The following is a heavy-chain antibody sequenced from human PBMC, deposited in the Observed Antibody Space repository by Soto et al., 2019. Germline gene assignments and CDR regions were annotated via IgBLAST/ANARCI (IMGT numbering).Heavy chain of an antibody. CDR1: GYTFSKFW. CDR2: IYAGDSYT. Sequence: GESLKISCKASGYTFSKFWIGWVRQMPGKGLEWMGIIYAGDSYTKYSPSFEGQVTMSVDKSNSTAYLQWRSLKASDTAIYFCARHGIVATIIDYWGQGTPVTVSS. J-gene: IGHJ4*02. V-gene: IGHV5-51*01. D-gene: IGHD5-12*01. CDR3: ARHGIVATIIDY.